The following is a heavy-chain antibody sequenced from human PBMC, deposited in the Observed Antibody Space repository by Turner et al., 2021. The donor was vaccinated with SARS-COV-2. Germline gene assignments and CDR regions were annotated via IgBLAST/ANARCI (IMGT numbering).Heavy chain of an antibody. CDR1: GFTFSSYF. CDR2: ISSSSSTI. D-gene: IGHD4-17*01. V-gene: IGHV3-48*02. Sequence: EVQLVESGGGLVKPGGSLRLSCAASGFTFSSYFMNWVRQAPGKGLEWVSYISSSSSTIYYADSVKGRFTISRDNAKNSLYLQMNSLRDEDTAVYYCARADYGGNNYYYGMDVWGQGTTVTVSS. J-gene: IGHJ6*02. CDR3: ARADYGGNNYYYGMDV.